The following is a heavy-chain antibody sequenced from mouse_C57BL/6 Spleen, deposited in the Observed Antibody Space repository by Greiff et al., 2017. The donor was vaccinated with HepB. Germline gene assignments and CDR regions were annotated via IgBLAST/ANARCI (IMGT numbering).Heavy chain of an antibody. CDR1: GYAFSSYW. V-gene: IGHV1-82*01. D-gene: IGHD1-1*01. CDR2: IYPGDGDT. Sequence: QVQLQQSGAELVKPGASVKISCKASGYAFSSYWMNWVKQRPGKGLEWIGQIYPGDGDTNYNGKFKGKATLTADKSSSTAYMQLSSLTSEDSAVYFCARENYYGSIYGDYWGQGTTLTVSS. J-gene: IGHJ2*01. CDR3: ARENYYGSIYGDY.